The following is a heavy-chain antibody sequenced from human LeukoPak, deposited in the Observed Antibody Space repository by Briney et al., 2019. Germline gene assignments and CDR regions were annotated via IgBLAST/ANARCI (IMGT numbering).Heavy chain of an antibody. V-gene: IGHV3-74*01. CDR1: GFTFSNYW. CDR3: TTDSLDY. Sequence: GGSLRLSCAASGFTFSNYWMHWVRQAPGKGLVWVSRINTDGSSTNYADSVKGRFTISRDNAKNTLYLQMNSLKTEDTAVYYCTTDSLDYWGQGTLVTVSS. J-gene: IGHJ4*02. CDR2: INTDGSST.